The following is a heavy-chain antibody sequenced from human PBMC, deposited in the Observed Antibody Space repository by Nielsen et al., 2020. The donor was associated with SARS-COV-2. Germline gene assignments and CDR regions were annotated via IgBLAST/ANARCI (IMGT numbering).Heavy chain of an antibody. CDR3: AKETTEYSSSAYLAGFDY. V-gene: IGHV3-30*18. J-gene: IGHJ4*02. CDR2: ISYDGSNK. D-gene: IGHD6-13*01. Sequence: GESLKISCAASGFTFSSYGMHWVRQAPGKGLEWAAVISYDGSNKYYADSVKGRITISRDNSKNTLYLQMNSLRAEDTAVYYCAKETTEYSSSAYLAGFDYWGQGILVSVSS. CDR1: GFTFSSYG.